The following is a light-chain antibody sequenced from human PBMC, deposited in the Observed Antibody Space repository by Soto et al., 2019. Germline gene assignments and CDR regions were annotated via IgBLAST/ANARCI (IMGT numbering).Light chain of an antibody. J-gene: IGKJ1*01. CDR2: GAS. Sequence: EIVFTQSPGTLSLSPGERATLSCRASQSVSSSYLAWYQQKPGQAPRLLIYGASSRATGIPDRFSGSGSGTDFTXTISRLEPEDFAVYYCQQYGSSPRTFGQGTK. CDR3: QQYGSSPRT. CDR1: QSVSSSY. V-gene: IGKV3-20*01.